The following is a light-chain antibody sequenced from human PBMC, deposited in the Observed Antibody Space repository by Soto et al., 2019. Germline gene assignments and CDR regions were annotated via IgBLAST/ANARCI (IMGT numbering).Light chain of an antibody. CDR2: WAS. J-gene: IGKJ4*01. CDR3: QQFYSMPLT. V-gene: IGKV4-1*01. Sequence: DIVMTQSPDSLPVSLGERATINCRSSQSLLYDSNNKNYLAWYQQKTGQSPNLIISWASTRESGVPDRFSGSGSGTDFSLTINNVQATDVAVYYCQQFYSMPLTFGGGTKVSTK. CDR1: QSLLYDSNNKNY.